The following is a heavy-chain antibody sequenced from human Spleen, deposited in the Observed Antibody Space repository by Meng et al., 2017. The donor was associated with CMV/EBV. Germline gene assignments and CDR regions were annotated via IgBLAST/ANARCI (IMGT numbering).Heavy chain of an antibody. Sequence: YADPFTSYGISWVRQDPGQEREWMGWITAYNSDTYYAQKFQGRGTMTADTSTSTADLEVRSLRSDDTAVYYCSRDYFPRFSSGTNHLWGQGTLVTVSS. V-gene: IGHV1-18*01. CDR2: ITAYNSDT. D-gene: IGHD1-7*01. J-gene: IGHJ5*02. CDR1: ADPFTSYG. CDR3: SRDYFPRFSSGTNHL.